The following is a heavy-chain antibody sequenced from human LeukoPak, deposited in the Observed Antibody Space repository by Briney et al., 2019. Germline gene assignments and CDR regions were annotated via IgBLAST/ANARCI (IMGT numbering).Heavy chain of an antibody. CDR1: GRSFSGYY. J-gene: IGHJ5*02. Sequence: PSETLSLTCAVYGRSFSGYYWSWIRQPPGKGLEWSGEINHSGSTNYNPSLKSRVTISVDTSKNQFSLKLSSVTAADTAVYYCAREQSVLMVYAAPFDPWGQGTLVTVSS. CDR2: INHSGST. D-gene: IGHD2-8*01. V-gene: IGHV4-34*01. CDR3: AREQSVLMVYAAPFDP.